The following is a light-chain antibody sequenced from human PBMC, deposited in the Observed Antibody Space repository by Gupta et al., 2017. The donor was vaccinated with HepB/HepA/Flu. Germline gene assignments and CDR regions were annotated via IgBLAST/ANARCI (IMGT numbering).Light chain of an antibody. J-gene: IGKJ4*01. V-gene: IGKV1-12*01. CDR3: QQANSHPLI. CDR1: QNISTW. Sequence: DIQMTQSPSSVSASVGDRVTITCRASQNISTWLAWYQQKPGKAPNLLIYAASSLQSGVPSRFSGRGSETDFTLTISSLQPEDFATYFCQQANSHPLIFGGGTKVDLK. CDR2: AAS.